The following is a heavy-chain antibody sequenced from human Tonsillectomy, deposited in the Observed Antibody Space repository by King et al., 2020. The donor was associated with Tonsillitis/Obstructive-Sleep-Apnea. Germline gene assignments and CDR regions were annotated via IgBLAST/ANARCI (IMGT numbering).Heavy chain of an antibody. D-gene: IGHD3-10*01. V-gene: IGHV4-4*02. CDR2: IYHSGTT. Sequence: QLQESGPGLVKPSGTLSLTCAVSGGSISSPNWWSWVRQPPWKGLEWIGEIYHSGTTNYNPSLQSRVTISVDKSKNHFSLKLNSVTAADTAVYYCARVEGSGSYSPFDSWGRGTLVTVSS. CDR3: ARVEGSGSYSPFDS. CDR1: GGSISSPNW. J-gene: IGHJ4*02.